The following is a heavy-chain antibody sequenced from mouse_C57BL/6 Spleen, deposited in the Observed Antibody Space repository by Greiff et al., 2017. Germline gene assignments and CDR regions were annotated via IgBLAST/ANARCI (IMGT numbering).Heavy chain of an antibody. D-gene: IGHD2-10*01. V-gene: IGHV1-64*01. CDR1: GYTFTSYW. J-gene: IGHJ2*01. CDR3: ARSSYYVDY. Sequence: VQLQQPGAELVKPGASVKLSCKASGYTFTSYWMHWVKQRPGQGLEWIGMIHPNSGSTNYNEKFKSKATLTVDKSSSTAYMQLRSLTSEDAAVYYCARSSYYVDYWGQGTTLTVSS. CDR2: IHPNSGST.